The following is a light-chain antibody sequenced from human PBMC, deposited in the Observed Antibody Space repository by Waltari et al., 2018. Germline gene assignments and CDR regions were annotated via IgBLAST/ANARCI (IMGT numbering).Light chain of an antibody. J-gene: IGKJ4*01. Sequence: DIQMTQSPSSLSASVGDRVTITCRASQSISSYLNWYQQKPGKAPKLLIYAASSLQSGVPSRFSGSGSGTDFPFTISSLQPEDFATYYCQQSYSTPLTFGGGTKVEIK. CDR2: AAS. CDR1: QSISSY. V-gene: IGKV1-39*01. CDR3: QQSYSTPLT.